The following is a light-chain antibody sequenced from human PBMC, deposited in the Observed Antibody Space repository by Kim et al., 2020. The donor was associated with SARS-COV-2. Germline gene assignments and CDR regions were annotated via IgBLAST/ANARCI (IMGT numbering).Light chain of an antibody. CDR2: GAS. CDR1: QVFTSSY. J-gene: IGKJ4*01. V-gene: IGKV3-20*01. CDR3: QQYGTSPLT. Sequence: SPGEEATLSCRPSQVFTSSYLAWYQQKPGKAPRCIIYGASTRATGIPDRFSGSGSGTEFTLIISRLEPEDFAGYYCQQYGTSPLTFGGGTKVDIK.